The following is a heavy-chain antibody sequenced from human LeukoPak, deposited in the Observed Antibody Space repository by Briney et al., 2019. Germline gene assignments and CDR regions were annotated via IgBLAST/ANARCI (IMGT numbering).Heavy chain of an antibody. J-gene: IGHJ4*02. CDR2: ISYDGSNK. Sequence: GGSLRLSCAASGFTFSSYAMHWVRQAPGKGLEWVAVISYDGSNKYYADSVKGRFTISRDNSKNTLYLQMNSLRAEDTAVYYCARDLGSSTTMIVIWSEGGFDYWGQGTLVTVSS. CDR1: GFTFSSYA. D-gene: IGHD3-22*01. CDR3: ARDLGSSTTMIVIWSEGGFDY. V-gene: IGHV3-30-3*01.